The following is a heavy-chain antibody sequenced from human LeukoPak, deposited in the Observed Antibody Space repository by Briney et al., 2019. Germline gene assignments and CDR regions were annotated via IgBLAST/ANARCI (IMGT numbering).Heavy chain of an antibody. V-gene: IGHV3-21*01. CDR1: GFTFSSYR. CDR3: ARESGGDFDY. Sequence: GGSLRLSCAASGFTFSSYRMHWVRQAPGKGLEWVSSISSSTSYIYYADSVKGRFTISRDNAKNSLFLQMNSLRAEDTALYYCARESGGDFDYWGQGTLVTVSS. J-gene: IGHJ4*02. CDR2: ISSSTSYI. D-gene: IGHD2-15*01.